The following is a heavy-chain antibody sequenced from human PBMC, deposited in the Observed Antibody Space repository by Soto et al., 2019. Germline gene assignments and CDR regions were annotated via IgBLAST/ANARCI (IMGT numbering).Heavy chain of an antibody. J-gene: IGHJ5*02. D-gene: IGHD2-8*01. CDR2: FSGSGEST. V-gene: IGHV3-23*01. Sequence: GESLNTSCAGSASTFSDYAMGWVRLRPEKGLEWLSCFSGSGESTYSADTVRGRFIISRDNSKSTLYLHMDRLRLEDTAVYYCARSQVAAFYETTNSYYNFFDPWGQGTQVTVSS. CDR3: ARSQVAAFYETTNSYYNFFDP. CDR1: ASTFSDYA.